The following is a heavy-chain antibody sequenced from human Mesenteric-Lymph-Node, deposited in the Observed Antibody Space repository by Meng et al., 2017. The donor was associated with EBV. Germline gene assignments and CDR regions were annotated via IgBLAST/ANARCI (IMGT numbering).Heavy chain of an antibody. CDR2: IHYSGST. V-gene: IGHV4-61*01. Sequence: QLHEAGPGLVEPSETLARTCTVSGGSVTSGSYYWNWLRQPPGKRLEWSGYIHYSGSTNYNPSLKSQITISVDTSKNQLSLRVSHVTAADTAVYYCARGRRGVQYFDFWGQGALVTVSS. D-gene: IGHD1-1*01. CDR3: ARGRRGVQYFDF. CDR1: GGSVTSGSYY. J-gene: IGHJ4*02.